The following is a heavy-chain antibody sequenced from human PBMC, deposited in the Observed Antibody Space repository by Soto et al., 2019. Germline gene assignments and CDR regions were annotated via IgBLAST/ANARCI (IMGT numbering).Heavy chain of an antibody. CDR3: ARRYGGTFDY. CDR2: IYYSGST. Sequence: QVQLQESGPGLVKPSETLSLTCTVSGGSISSYYWSWIRQPPGKGLEWIGYIYYSGSTNYNPFLKSRVTISVDTSNNQVSLQLSSVTAADTAVYYCARRYGGTFDYWGQGTLVPVSS. V-gene: IGHV4-59*08. CDR1: GGSISSYY. D-gene: IGHD2-15*01. J-gene: IGHJ4*02.